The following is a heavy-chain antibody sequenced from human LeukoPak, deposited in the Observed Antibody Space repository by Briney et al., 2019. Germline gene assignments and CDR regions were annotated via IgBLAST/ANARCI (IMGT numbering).Heavy chain of an antibody. CDR1: GFTFSDYY. CDR3: ARVWRSTSCYACYCYIDV. D-gene: IGHD2-2*01. J-gene: IGHJ6*03. Sequence: GGSLRLSCAASGFTFSDYYMSWIRQAPGKGLEWVSYISSSGSTIYYADSVKGRFTISRDNAKNSLYLQMNSLRAEVRGVYYCARVWRSTSCYACYCYIDVWGKGTTVTISS. V-gene: IGHV3-11*01. CDR2: ISSSGSTI.